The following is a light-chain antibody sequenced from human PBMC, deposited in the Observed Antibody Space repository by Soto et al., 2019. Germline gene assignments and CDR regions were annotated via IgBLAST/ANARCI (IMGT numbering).Light chain of an antibody. Sequence: EIVLTQSPATLSLSPGERATLSCTASQSVSSYLAWYQQKPDQAPRLLIYDASNRATGIPARFSGSGSGTDFTLTISSLEPEDFAVYYCQQRINWPLTFGGGTKVEIK. V-gene: IGKV3-11*01. CDR1: QSVSSY. CDR2: DAS. CDR3: QQRINWPLT. J-gene: IGKJ4*01.